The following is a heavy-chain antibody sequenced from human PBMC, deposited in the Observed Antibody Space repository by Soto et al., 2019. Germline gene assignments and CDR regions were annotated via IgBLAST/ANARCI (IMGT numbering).Heavy chain of an antibody. D-gene: IGHD1-26*01. CDR3: ARGLWSGGSYVDWFDP. J-gene: IGHJ5*02. V-gene: IGHV4-30-4*01. CDR1: GGSISSGDYY. Sequence: QVQLQESGPGLVKPSQTLSLTCTVSGGSISSGDYYWSWIRQPPGKGLEWIGYIYYSGSTYYNPSLKSRVTISVDTHKNQFSLKLSSVTAADTAVYYCARGLWSGGSYVDWFDPWGQGNLVTVSS. CDR2: IYYSGST.